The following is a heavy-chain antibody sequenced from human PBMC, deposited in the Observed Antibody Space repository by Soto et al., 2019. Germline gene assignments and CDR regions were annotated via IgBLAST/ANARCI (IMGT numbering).Heavy chain of an antibody. CDR1: GHCISPGFN. Sequence: PFQILSLPCAVYGHCISPGFNGAWFRQPPGKGLEWVGRFYHSGSAYYNVSLKSRVTISSDASKNQISLKLSSVTAADTALYFRTRDCCTRFIPLFARGQVTPGT. V-gene: IGHV4-38-2*02. CDR3: TRDCCTRFIPLFA. J-gene: IGHJ1*01. D-gene: IGHD2-2*02. CDR2: FYHSGSA.